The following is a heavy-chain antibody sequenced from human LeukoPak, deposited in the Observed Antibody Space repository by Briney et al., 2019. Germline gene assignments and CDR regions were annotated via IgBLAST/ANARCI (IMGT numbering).Heavy chain of an antibody. J-gene: IGHJ4*02. CDR1: GFSFSGHW. Sequence: GGSLRLSCTASGFSFSGHWMHWVRQVPGKGLVWVSRIKTDGSWTNDADSVKGRFTISRDNAENTLYLQMNSLRVEDTAVYYCVRGVGGSSYLDYWGQGALVTVSS. CDR3: VRGVGGSSYLDY. CDR2: IKTDGSWT. V-gene: IGHV3-74*01. D-gene: IGHD3-16*01.